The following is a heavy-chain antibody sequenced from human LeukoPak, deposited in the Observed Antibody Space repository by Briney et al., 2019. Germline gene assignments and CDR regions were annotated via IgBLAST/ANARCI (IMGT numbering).Heavy chain of an antibody. J-gene: IGHJ4*02. V-gene: IGHV3-30-3*01. CDR3: ARRRGIYYYDRRDYFDY. CDR1: GFTFSSYA. Sequence: GGSLRLSCAASGFTFSSYAMHWVRQAPGKGLEWVAVISYDGSNKYYADSVKGRFTISRDNSKNTLYLQMNSLRAEDTAVYYCARRRGIYYYDRRDYFDYWGQGTLVTVSS. D-gene: IGHD3-22*01. CDR2: ISYDGSNK.